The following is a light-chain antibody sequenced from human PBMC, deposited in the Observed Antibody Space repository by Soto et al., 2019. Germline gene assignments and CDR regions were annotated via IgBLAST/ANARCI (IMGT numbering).Light chain of an antibody. CDR1: SSNIGNNY. V-gene: IGLV1-51*01. CDR3: GTWDNNLSAGL. CDR2: DND. J-gene: IGLJ1*01. Sequence: QSVLTQPPSVSAGPGQKVTISCSGGSSNIGNNYVFWYQQFPGTAPRLLIFDNDKRPSGIPDRFSGSKSDTSATLGITGLETGDEADYYCGTWDNNLSAGLFGTGTKVTVL.